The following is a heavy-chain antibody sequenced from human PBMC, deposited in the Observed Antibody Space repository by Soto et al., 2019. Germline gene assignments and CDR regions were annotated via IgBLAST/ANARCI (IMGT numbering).Heavy chain of an antibody. CDR3: ARRRYSSSSRRYYGMDV. CDR2: IYYSGST. D-gene: IGHD6-6*01. CDR1: GGSISSGGYY. Sequence: SETLSLTCTVSGGSISSGGYYWSWIRQHPGKGLEWIGYIYYSGSTYYNPSLKSRVTISVDTSKNQFSLKLSSVTAADTAVYYCARRRYSSSSRRYYGMDVWGQGTTVTVSS. J-gene: IGHJ6*02. V-gene: IGHV4-31*03.